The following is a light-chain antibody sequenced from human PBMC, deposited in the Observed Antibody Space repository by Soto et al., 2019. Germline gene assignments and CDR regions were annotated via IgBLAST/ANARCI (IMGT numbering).Light chain of an antibody. J-gene: IGKJ5*01. CDR3: QQRSNWPTT. CDR1: ENVRTF. Sequence: ENVLTQSPGNMSMSPGERATLSCRASENVRTFVDWYQQKPGQAPRLLIYGASNRATGIPARFSGSGSGTDFTLTISSLEPEDFAVYYCQQRSNWPTTFGQGTRLEIK. CDR2: GAS. V-gene: IGKV3-11*01.